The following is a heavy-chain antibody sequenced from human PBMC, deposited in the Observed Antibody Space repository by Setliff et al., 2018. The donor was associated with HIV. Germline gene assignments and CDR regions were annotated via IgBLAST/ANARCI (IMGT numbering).Heavy chain of an antibody. V-gene: IGHV1-2*02. CDR3: ARDRAYCSSGSCYRPLVYYFYYMDV. Sequence: GASVKVSCKASGFTFSDYYMHWVRQAPGQGLEWMGWVRPYNADKNYAQKSQGRVTMTSDTSISTAYLELSGLTSDDTAIYYCARDRAYCSSGSCYRPLVYYFYYMDVWGTGTTVTVSS. CDR1: GFTFSDYY. D-gene: IGHD2-15*01. CDR2: VRPYNADK. J-gene: IGHJ6*03.